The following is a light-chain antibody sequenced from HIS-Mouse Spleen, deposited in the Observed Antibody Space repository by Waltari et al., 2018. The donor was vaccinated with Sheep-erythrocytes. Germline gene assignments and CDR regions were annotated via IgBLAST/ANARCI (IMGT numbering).Light chain of an antibody. J-gene: IGLJ1*01. Sequence: QSALTQPASVSGSPGQSITIFCTGPSSDVGSYNLVSWYQQHPGKAPKLMIYEGSKRPSGVSNRFSGSKSGNTASLTISGLQAEDEADYYCCSYAGSSTFVFGTGTKVTVL. CDR1: SSDVGSYNL. V-gene: IGLV2-23*03. CDR3: CSYAGSSTFV. CDR2: EGS.